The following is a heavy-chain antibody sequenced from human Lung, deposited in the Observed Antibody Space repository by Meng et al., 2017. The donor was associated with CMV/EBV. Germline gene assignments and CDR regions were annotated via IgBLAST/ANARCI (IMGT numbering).Heavy chain of an antibody. CDR3: ARGLGDYCSTTSCSYGEDV. J-gene: IGHJ6*02. CDR2: INPNSGGT. CDR1: GYIFSGYY. V-gene: IGHV1-2*02. Sequence: SXXVSXXASGYIFSGYYIHWVRQAPGQGLEWMGWINPNSGGTNYAQKFQGRVTMTRDTSISTAYMDLSRLKSDDTAVYYCARGLGDYCSTTSCSYGEDVXGQGXTVTVSS. D-gene: IGHD2-2*01.